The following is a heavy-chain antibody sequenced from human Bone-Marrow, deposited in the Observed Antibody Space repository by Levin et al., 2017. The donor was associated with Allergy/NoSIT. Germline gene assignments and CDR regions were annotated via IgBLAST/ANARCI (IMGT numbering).Heavy chain of an antibody. V-gene: IGHV1-69*06. CDR1: GDIFNSYG. D-gene: IGHD4/OR15-4a*01. CDR3: ARHRTMVLRATSTHYYYMDV. J-gene: IGHJ6*03. Sequence: LGESLKISCKASGDIFNSYGIAWVRQAPGQGLEWMGCIIPTFDTTNYAQSFQGRVTISADKSTSTAYMELRSLRSEDTAVYYCARHRTMVLRATSTHYYYMDVWGAGTTVTVSS. CDR2: IIPTFDTT.